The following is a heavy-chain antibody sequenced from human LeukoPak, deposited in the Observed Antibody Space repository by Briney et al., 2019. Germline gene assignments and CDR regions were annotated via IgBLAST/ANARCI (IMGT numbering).Heavy chain of an antibody. CDR2: IWYEGSTK. CDR1: GFTFSSYG. J-gene: IGHJ3*02. V-gene: IGHV3-33*01. CDR3: ARGWGSSVYASAFDI. D-gene: IGHD3-22*01. Sequence: GTSLRLSCAASGFTFSSYGMHWVRQAPGKGLEWVALIWYEGSTKKYADSVKGRITISRDNSKNTLYLEMNSLRAEDTAVYYCARGWGSSVYASAFDIWGQGTMVTISS.